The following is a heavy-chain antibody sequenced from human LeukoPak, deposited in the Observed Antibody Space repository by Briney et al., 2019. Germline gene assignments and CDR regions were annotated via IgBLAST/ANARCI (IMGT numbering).Heavy chain of an antibody. CDR1: GYTFTSYY. V-gene: IGHV1-46*01. CDR3: ARDEEPYYYDSSGYTIDY. D-gene: IGHD3-22*01. J-gene: IGHJ4*02. Sequence: ASVKVSCKASGYTFTSYYMHWVRQAPGQGLEWMGIINPSGGSTSYAQKSQGRVTMTRDTSTSTVYMELSSLRSEDTAVYYCARDEEPYYYDSSGYTIDYWGQGTLVTVSS. CDR2: INPSGGST.